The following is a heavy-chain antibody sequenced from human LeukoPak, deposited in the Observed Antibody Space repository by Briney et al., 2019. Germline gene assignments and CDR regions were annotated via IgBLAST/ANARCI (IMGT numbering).Heavy chain of an antibody. CDR1: GGTFSSYA. V-gene: IGHV1-69*05. CDR2: IIPIFGTA. CDR3: ARDRGTIFGVANAFDI. D-gene: IGHD3-3*01. J-gene: IGHJ3*02. Sequence: GASVKVSCKASGGTFSSYAISWVRQAPGRGLEWMGGIIPIFGTANYAQKFQGRVTIATDESTSTACMELSSLRSEDTAVYYCARDRGTIFGVANAFDIWGQGTMVTVSS.